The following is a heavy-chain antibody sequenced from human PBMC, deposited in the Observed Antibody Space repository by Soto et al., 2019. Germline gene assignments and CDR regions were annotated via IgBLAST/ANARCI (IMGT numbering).Heavy chain of an antibody. J-gene: IGHJ5*02. V-gene: IGHV4-30-4*01. Sequence: PSETLSLTCTVSGGSISSGDYYWSWIRHPPGKGLEWIGYIYYSGSTYYNPSLKSRVTISVDTSKNQFSLKLSSVTAADTAVYYCAREITEKGRYNWFDPWGQGTLVTVSS. CDR2: IYYSGST. D-gene: IGHD3-10*01. CDR3: AREITEKGRYNWFDP. CDR1: GGSISSGDYY.